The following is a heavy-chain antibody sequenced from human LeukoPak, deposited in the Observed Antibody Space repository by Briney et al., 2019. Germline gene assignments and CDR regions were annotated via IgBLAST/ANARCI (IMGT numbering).Heavy chain of an antibody. CDR2: IYYSGST. J-gene: IGHJ5*02. CDR1: GGSISGYY. V-gene: IGHV4-59*12. D-gene: IGHD6-13*01. Sequence: SETLSLTCTVSGGSISGYYWSWIRQPPGKGLEWIGYIYYSGSTNYNPSLKSRVTISLDTSKNQFSLKLNSVTAADTAVYYCARRVAVVGSNWFDPWGQGTLVTVSS. CDR3: ARRVAVVGSNWFDP.